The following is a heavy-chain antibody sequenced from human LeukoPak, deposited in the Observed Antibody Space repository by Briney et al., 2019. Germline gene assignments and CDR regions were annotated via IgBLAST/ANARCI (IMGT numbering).Heavy chain of an antibody. J-gene: IGHJ4*02. D-gene: IGHD3-22*01. CDR1: VYIFTSYY. V-gene: IGHV1-46*01. CDR3: ARVLYYDSSGYYWGTPGDY. Sequence: SSVKVSCKASVYIFTSYYMHWVGQAAGQGLEGMGIINPCGGSTSYAQKLQGRVTMTRDTSTSTVYMALSRLRSEGTAVYYCARVLYYDSSGYYWGTPGDYWGQGTLVTVPS. CDR2: INPCGGST.